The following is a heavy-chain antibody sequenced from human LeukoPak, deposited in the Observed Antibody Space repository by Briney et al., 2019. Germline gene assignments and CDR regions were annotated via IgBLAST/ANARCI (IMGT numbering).Heavy chain of an antibody. V-gene: IGHV5-51*01. Sequence: GESLKISCQASGYTFIDLWIGWVRQMPGQGLEWMGSVYPADSDTRYSPSFQGHVTISADKSISTAFLQWNSLQSSDSGIYFCARTQGLYGAADYWGQGTLVISSS. CDR2: VYPADSDT. J-gene: IGHJ4*02. D-gene: IGHD2-2*02. CDR1: GYTFIDLW. CDR3: ARTQGLYGAADY.